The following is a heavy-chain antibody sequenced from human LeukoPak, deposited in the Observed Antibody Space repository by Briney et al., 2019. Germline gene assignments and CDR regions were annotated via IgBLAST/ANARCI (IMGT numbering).Heavy chain of an antibody. D-gene: IGHD3-9*01. V-gene: IGHV1-2*02. CDR3: ASEGPYYDILTGYSY. CDR2: INPNSGGT. CDR1: GYTFTGYY. J-gene: IGHJ4*02. Sequence: ASVKVSCKASGYTFTGYYIHWVRQAPGQGLERMGWINPNSGGTNYAQKFQGRVTMTRDTSISTAYMELSRLRSDDTAVYYCASEGPYYDILTGYSYWGQGTLVTVSS.